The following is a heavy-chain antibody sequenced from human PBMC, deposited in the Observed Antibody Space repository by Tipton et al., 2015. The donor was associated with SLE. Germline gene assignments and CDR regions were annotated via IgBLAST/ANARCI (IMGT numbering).Heavy chain of an antibody. CDR1: GGSIGNNQ. CDR2: VYNSGTS. CDR3: ARDLGSLWSRYGLDI. D-gene: IGHD2-21*01. V-gene: IGHV4-4*07. Sequence: TLSLTCTVSGGSIGNNQWSWIRQPAGRGLEWIGRVYNSGTSRYNPSLKSRVVVAMDASKNQVSLKLRSVTAADTAAYYCARDLGSLWSRYGLDIWGQGTTVTVSS. J-gene: IGHJ6*02.